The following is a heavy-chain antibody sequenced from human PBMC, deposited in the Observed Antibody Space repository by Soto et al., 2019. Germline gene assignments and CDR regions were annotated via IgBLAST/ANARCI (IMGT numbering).Heavy chain of an antibody. D-gene: IGHD3-3*01. Sequence: SVKVSCKASGGTFSSYAISWVRQAPGQGLEWMGGIIPIFGTANYAQKFQGRVTITADESTSTAYMELSSLRSEDTAVYYCARGRYDFWSGYHKYYYYYYGMDVWGQGTTVTVSS. CDR3: ARGRYDFWSGYHKYYYYYYGMDV. CDR2: IIPIFGTA. CDR1: GGTFSSYA. V-gene: IGHV1-69*13. J-gene: IGHJ6*02.